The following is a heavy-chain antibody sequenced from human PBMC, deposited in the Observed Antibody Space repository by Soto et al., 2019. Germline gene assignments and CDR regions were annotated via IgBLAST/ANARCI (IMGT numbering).Heavy chain of an antibody. J-gene: IGHJ5*02. CDR1: GASITSSSYY. CDR3: ARHGVRGRTVDP. Sequence: QLLESGPGLVKPSETLSLTCTVSGASITSSSYYWGWIRQPPGKGLEWIGSIYYSGSTYYHPSLKSRVTISGDSSKNQLSLKLTSVTAADTAVYYCARHGVRGRTVDPWGQGTLVTVSS. V-gene: IGHV4-39*01. CDR2: IYYSGST. D-gene: IGHD3-10*01.